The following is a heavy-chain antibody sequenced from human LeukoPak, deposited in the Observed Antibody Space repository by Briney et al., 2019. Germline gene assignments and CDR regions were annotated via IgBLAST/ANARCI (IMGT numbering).Heavy chain of an antibody. CDR2: ISWDGGST. CDR3: AKEGDMLRLSGYFDY. V-gene: IGHV3-43D*03. J-gene: IGHJ4*02. D-gene: IGHD3-10*01. Sequence: GGSLRLSCAASGFTFDDYAMHWVRQAPGKGLEWVSLISWDGGSTYYADSVKGRFTISRDNSKNSLYLQMNSLRAEDTALYYCAKEGDMLRLSGYFDYWAREPWSPSPQ. CDR1: GFTFDDYA.